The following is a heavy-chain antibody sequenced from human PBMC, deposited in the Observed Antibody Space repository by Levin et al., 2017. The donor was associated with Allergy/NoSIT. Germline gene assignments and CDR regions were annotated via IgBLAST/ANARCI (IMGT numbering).Heavy chain of an antibody. CDR1: GFSFSTYG. V-gene: IGHV3-33*06. D-gene: IGHD7-27*01. Sequence: GESLKISCAASGFSFSTYGMHWVRQAPGKGLEWVAVIWHDGSIKYYGDSVKGRFTISRDNFQNTLYLQMNSLRVEDTALYYCVKDGPNWGRDFDCWGRGTLVTVSS. CDR2: IWHDGSIK. CDR3: VKDGPNWGRDFDC. J-gene: IGHJ4*02.